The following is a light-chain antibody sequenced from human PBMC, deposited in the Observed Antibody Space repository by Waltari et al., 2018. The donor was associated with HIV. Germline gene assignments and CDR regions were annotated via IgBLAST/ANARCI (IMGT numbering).Light chain of an antibody. Sequence: QSVLTQPPSVSGAPGQRVTISCTGRSSNIRARDDVPWYQQLPGTAPKLRIYINNKRPSGVPDRFSGSKSGTSASLAITGLQAEDEADYYCQSYDSSLSGSTVIFGGGTKLTVL. J-gene: IGLJ2*01. CDR3: QSYDSSLSGSTVI. CDR2: INN. CDR1: SSNIRARDD. V-gene: IGLV1-40*01.